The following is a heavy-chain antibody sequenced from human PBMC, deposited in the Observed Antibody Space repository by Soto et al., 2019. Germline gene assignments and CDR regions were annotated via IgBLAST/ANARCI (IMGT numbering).Heavy chain of an antibody. CDR3: ARDIEPPGLFFDY. Sequence: GGSVRLSCAASGFSFSDYYMSWIRQAPGKGLEWVSYISFSDNSIYYADSAKGRFTISRDNAKSSLYLQMNSLRAEDTAVYYCARDIEPPGLFFDYWGQGTLVTVSS. CDR1: GFSFSDYY. J-gene: IGHJ4*02. D-gene: IGHD6-13*01. CDR2: ISFSDNSI. V-gene: IGHV3-11*01.